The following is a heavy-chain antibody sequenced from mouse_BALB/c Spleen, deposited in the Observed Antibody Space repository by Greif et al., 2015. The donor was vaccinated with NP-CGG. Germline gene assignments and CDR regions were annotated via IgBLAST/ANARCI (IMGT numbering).Heavy chain of an antibody. V-gene: IGHV1S81*02. D-gene: IGHD2-10*02. CDR2: INPSNGGT. Sequence: VQLQQSGAELVKPGASVKLSCKASGYTFTSYYMYWVKQRPGQGLEWIGGINPSNGGTNFNEKFKSKATLTVDKSSSTAYMQLSSLTSEDSAVYYCTRSKYGNHADYWGQGTTLTVSS. CDR1: GYTFTSYY. J-gene: IGHJ2*01. CDR3: TRSKYGNHADY.